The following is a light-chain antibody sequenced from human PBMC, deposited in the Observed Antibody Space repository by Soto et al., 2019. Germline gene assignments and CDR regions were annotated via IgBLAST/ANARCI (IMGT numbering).Light chain of an antibody. CDR2: KAS. Sequence: DIQRTQSTYTMSASVGERVTRTWRDSQSISSWLAWYQQKPGKAPNLLIYKASSLESGVQSRFSGSGSGTEFTLTISSLQPGDFATYYCPPYNHYWPFGPWPKVDIK. J-gene: IGKJ3*01. CDR3: PPYNHYWP. V-gene: IGKV1-5*03. CDR1: QSISSW.